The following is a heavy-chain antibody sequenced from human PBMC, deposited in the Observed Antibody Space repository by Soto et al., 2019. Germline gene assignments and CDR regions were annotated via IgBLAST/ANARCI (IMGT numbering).Heavy chain of an antibody. CDR2: INSDGSST. J-gene: IGHJ4*02. CDR1: GFTFSSYW. D-gene: IGHD6-19*01. CDR3: ARAQPSGWDAEAFDY. V-gene: IGHV3-74*01. Sequence: GGSLRLSCAASGFTFSSYWMHWVRQAPGKGLVWVSRINSDGSSTSYAASVKGRFTISRDNAKNTLYLQMNSLRAEDTAVYYCARAQPSGWDAEAFDYWGQGTLVTVSS.